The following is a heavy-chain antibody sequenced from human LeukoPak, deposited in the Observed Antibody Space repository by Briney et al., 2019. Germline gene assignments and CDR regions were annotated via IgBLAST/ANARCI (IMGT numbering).Heavy chain of an antibody. V-gene: IGHV3-74*01. Sequence: GGSLRLSCAASGFTFNSYRFHWVRQAPGKGVMWVSRFNSDGSDTIYADSVKGRFTISRDNAKSTVYLQMNSLKAEDTAVYYCARGGYHHGFDIWGQGTMVTVSS. CDR1: GFTFNSYR. CDR3: ARGGYHHGFDI. CDR2: FNSDGSDT. D-gene: IGHD2-15*01. J-gene: IGHJ3*02.